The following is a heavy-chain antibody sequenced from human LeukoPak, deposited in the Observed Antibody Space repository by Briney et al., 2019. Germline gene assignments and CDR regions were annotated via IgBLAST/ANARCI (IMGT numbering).Heavy chain of an antibody. CDR1: GFTFSSYA. D-gene: IGHD5-24*01. CDR2: ITSSGSNV. CDR3: ARGRRDGYNANDQGPGY. V-gene: IGHV3-23*01. Sequence: GGSLRLSCAASGFTFSSYAMTWVRQAPGKGLEWVSSITSSGSNVYYADSVKGRFTISRDNSKNTLYLQMNSLRAEDTAVYYCARGRRDGYNANDQGPGYWGQGTLVTVSS. J-gene: IGHJ4*02.